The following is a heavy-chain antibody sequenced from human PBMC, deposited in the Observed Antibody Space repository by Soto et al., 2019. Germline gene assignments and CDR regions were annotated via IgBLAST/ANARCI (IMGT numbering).Heavy chain of an antibody. J-gene: IGHJ6*02. CDR3: ARPSYSTSRYYGLDV. CDR2: IYPGDSDT. CDR1: GYTFSNYW. Sequence: GASLKISCKGSGYTFSNYWIGSVRQMPGKGLEWMGIIYPGDSDTRYSPSFQGQVTISADMSISTAYLQWSSLKASDTAMYYCARPSYSTSRYYGLDVWGQGTTVT. V-gene: IGHV5-51*01. D-gene: IGHD6-6*01.